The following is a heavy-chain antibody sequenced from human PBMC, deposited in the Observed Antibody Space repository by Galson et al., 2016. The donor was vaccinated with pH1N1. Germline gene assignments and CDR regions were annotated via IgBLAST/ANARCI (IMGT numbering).Heavy chain of an antibody. V-gene: IGHV3-11*01. CDR3: ASAPRVWELELGDVFDI. CDR2: ISSSGYTI. Sequence: SLRLSCAASGFTFSDYYMTWIRRAPGKGLEWVSYISSSGYTIFYTDSVKGRFTISRDNAKNSLYLQMNSLRAEDTAVYYCASAPRVWELELGDVFDIWGQGTMVTVSS. J-gene: IGHJ3*02. CDR1: GFTFSDYY. D-gene: IGHD3-3*01.